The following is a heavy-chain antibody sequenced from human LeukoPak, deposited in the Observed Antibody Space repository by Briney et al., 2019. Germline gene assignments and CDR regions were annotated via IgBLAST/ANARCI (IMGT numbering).Heavy chain of an antibody. Sequence: GGSLRLSCAASGFTFSSYGMYWVRQAPGKGLEWVAVVSFDGSQKFYADSAKGRFTISRDDSKNMLFLQMNSLRVEDTALYYCAKQEIGITWSMGYWGQGTLVTVSS. V-gene: IGHV3-30*18. J-gene: IGHJ4*02. D-gene: IGHD1-14*01. CDR3: AKQEIGITWSMGY. CDR2: VSFDGSQK. CDR1: GFTFSSYG.